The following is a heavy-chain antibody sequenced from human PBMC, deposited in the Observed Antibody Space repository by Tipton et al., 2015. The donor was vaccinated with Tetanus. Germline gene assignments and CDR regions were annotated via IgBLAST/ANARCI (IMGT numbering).Heavy chain of an antibody. Sequence: TLSLTCTVSGGSISSGDYYWSWIRQPPGKGLEWIEYIYYSGSTYYNPSLKSRVTISVDTSKNQISLKLSSVTAADTAVYYCARAVYDFWSGYFPSPRSHPNAYTDYWGQGTLVTVSS. J-gene: IGHJ4*02. CDR1: GGSISSGDYY. D-gene: IGHD3-3*01. CDR3: ARAVYDFWSGYFPSPRSHPNAYTDY. V-gene: IGHV4-30-4*01. CDR2: IYYSGST.